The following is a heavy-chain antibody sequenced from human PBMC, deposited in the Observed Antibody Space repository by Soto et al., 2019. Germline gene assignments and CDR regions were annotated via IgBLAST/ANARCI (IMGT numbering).Heavy chain of an antibody. D-gene: IGHD5-12*01. CDR2: IKPDGSEK. CDR3: ANIGRSDRAFDI. J-gene: IGHJ3*02. CDR1: GFTFSSYW. V-gene: IGHV3-7*01. Sequence: GGSLRLSCAASGFTFSSYWMSGVRQAPGKGLEWVANIKPDGSEKIYVDSVKGRFTISRDNAKNSLYLQMNSLRAEDTAVYYCANIGRSDRAFDIWGQGTMVTVSS.